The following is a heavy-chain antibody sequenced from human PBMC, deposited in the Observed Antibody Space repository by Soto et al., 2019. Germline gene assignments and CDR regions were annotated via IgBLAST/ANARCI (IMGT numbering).Heavy chain of an antibody. D-gene: IGHD3-16*01. J-gene: IGHJ4*02. CDR1: GGSFSGHF. Sequence: SETLSLTCAVYGGSFSGHFWSWIRQPPGKGLEWIGEINHSGSTNFNASLKSRVTISVDTSKNQLSLKVNSLTAADTAVYYCARGISMILQDQRAAHDKYYFDSWGQGTVVTVSS. CDR3: ARGISMILQDQRAAHDKYYFDS. CDR2: INHSGST. V-gene: IGHV4-34*01.